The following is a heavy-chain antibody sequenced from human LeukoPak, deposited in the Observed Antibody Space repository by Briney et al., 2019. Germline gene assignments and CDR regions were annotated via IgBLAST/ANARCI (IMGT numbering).Heavy chain of an antibody. D-gene: IGHD1-14*01. Sequence: GGSLRLSCAASGSTFCTSAMSWVRQAPGKGLEWVSGTLGSGGSTYYADSVKGRFTISRDNSKNTLYLQMNSLRAEDTAVYYCAKDGIYKVAYWGQGTLVTVSS. V-gene: IGHV3-23*01. CDR2: TLGSGGST. J-gene: IGHJ4*02. CDR3: AKDGIYKVAY. CDR1: GSTFCTSA.